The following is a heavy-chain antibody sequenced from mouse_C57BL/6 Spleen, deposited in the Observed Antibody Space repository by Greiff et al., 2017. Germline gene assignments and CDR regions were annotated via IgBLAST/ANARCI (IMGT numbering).Heavy chain of an antibody. CDR3: VRGRSYDGYYDYAMDY. J-gene: IGHJ4*01. Sequence: QVQLQQPGAELVKPGASVKMSCKASGYTFTSYWITWVKQRPGQGLEWIGDIYPGSGSTNYNEKFKSKATLTVDTSSSTAYMQLSSLTSEDSAVYYCVRGRSYDGYYDYAMDYWGQGTSVTVSS. CDR2: IYPGSGST. D-gene: IGHD2-3*01. CDR1: GYTFTSYW. V-gene: IGHV1-55*01.